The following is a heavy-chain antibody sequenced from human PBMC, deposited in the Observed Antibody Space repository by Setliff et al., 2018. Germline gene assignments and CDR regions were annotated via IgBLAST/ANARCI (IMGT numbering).Heavy chain of an antibody. CDR2: IYSSGDT. J-gene: IGHJ4*02. Sequence: SLRLSCAASGFTVSVNYMSWVRQAPGQGLEWVSVIYSSGDTYTADSVRGRFIISRDNSKNMVYLQMNSLRSEDTALYFCARSGDPKSAFERYLFDWGQGTLVTVSS. CDR3: ARSGDPKSAFERYLFD. V-gene: IGHV3-66*02. D-gene: IGHD1-1*01. CDR1: GFTVSVNY.